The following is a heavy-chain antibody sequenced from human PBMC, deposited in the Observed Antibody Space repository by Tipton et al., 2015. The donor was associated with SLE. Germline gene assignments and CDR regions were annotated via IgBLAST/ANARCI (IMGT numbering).Heavy chain of an antibody. CDR3: AKDPLGYGDYEDFYYGMDV. CDR2: IWYDGSNK. V-gene: IGHV3-33*03. CDR1: GFTFSSYG. Sequence: RSLRLSCAASGFTFSSYGMHWVRQAPGKGLEWVAVIWYDGSNKYYADSVKGRFTISRDNSKNTLFLQMSSLRAEDTAVYYCAKDPLGYGDYEDFYYGMDVWGQGTTVTVSS. D-gene: IGHD4-17*01. J-gene: IGHJ6*02.